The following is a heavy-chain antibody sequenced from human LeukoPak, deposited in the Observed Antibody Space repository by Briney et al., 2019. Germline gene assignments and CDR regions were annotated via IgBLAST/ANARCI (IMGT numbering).Heavy chain of an antibody. V-gene: IGHV3-30-3*01. CDR1: GFTFSGYA. D-gene: IGHD6-19*01. CDR2: ISYDGSND. Sequence: GGSLRLSCAASGFTFSGYAMHWVRQAPGKGLEWGAVISYDGSNDYYADSVKGRFTISRDNSKNTLYLQMNSLRAEDTAVYYCATNGPGIAVAGYVDYWGQGILVTVSS. CDR3: ATNGPGIAVAGYVDY. J-gene: IGHJ4*02.